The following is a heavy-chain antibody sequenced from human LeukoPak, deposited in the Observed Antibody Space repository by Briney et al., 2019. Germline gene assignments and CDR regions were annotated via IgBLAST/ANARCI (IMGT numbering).Heavy chain of an antibody. CDR3: AKGVYTGSAFFDY. J-gene: IGHJ4*02. D-gene: IGHD5-12*01. CDR1: GFTFSSYG. CDR2: ISYDSNKK. V-gene: IGHV3-30*18. Sequence: GRSLRLPCAASGFTFSSYGIHWVRQAPGKGLDWVAAISYDSNKKYYADSVKGRFTISRDNSKNTLYLQMNSLRAEDTAVYYCAKGVYTGSAFFDYWGQGALVTVSS.